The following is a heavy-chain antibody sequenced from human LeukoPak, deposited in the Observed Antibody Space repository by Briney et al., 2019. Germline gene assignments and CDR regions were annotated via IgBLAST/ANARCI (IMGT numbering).Heavy chain of an antibody. D-gene: IGHD3-22*01. CDR2: IYYSGGT. CDR1: GGSIGSYY. J-gene: IGHJ5*02. V-gene: IGHV4-59*12. Sequence: PSETLSLTCTVSGGSIGSYYWSWIRQPPGKGLEWIGYIYYSGGTNYNPSLKSRVTISVDTSKNQFSLKLSSVTAADTAVYYCARAFSYDLNCFDPWGRGTLVTVSS. CDR3: ARAFSYDLNCFDP.